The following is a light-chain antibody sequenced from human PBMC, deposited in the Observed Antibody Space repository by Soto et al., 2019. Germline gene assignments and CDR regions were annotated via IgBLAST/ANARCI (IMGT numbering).Light chain of an antibody. CDR2: AAS. Sequence: VAVSFRASQSISSWLAWYQQKPGKAPKLLIYAASSLQSGVPSRIRGSGSGTDLPLTNTCLQPEDIATYYGHQANSFPTTFGQGTRLEIK. CDR1: QSISSW. V-gene: IGKV1-12*01. CDR3: HQANSFPTT. J-gene: IGKJ5*01.